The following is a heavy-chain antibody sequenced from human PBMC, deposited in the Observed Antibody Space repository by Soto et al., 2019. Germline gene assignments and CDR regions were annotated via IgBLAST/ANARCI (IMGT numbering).Heavy chain of an antibody. V-gene: IGHV3-74*01. J-gene: IGHJ6*02. CDR1: GFMFRSYW. Sequence: EVQLVESGGGLVQPGGSLRLSCADSGFMFRSYWMHWVRQVPGRGLAWVSRINSDGSSTDYADFVKGRFTISRDNAKNTLYLQMNSLRADDTAIYYSAREMSHGFPHYYTGLDVWGQGTTVSVSS. CDR2: INSDGSST. CDR3: AREMSHGFPHYYTGLDV. D-gene: IGHD3-3*01.